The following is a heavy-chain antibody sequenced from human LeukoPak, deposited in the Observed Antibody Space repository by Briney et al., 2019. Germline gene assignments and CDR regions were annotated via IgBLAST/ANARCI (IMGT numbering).Heavy chain of an antibody. Sequence: LGESLKISCKGSGYSFTSYWIGWVRQMPGKGLELMGIIYPGDSDTRYSPSFQGQVTISADKSISTAYLQWSSLKASDTAMYYCARREIYCSGGSCHIYYFDYWGQGTLVTVSS. CDR3: ARREIYCSGGSCHIYYFDY. J-gene: IGHJ4*02. CDR2: IYPGDSDT. V-gene: IGHV5-51*01. D-gene: IGHD2-15*01. CDR1: GYSFTSYW.